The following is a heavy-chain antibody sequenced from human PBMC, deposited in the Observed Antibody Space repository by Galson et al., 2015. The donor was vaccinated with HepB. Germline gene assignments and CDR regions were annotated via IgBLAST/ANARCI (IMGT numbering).Heavy chain of an antibody. V-gene: IGHV4-61*01. CDR1: GGSVSSGSYY. Sequence: SETLSLTCTVSGGSVSSGSYYWSWIRQPPGKGLEWIGYIYYSGSTNYNPSLKSRVTISVDTSKNQFSLKLSSVTAADTAVYYCARQGYSYRIDYWGQGTLVTVSS. J-gene: IGHJ4*02. D-gene: IGHD5-18*01. CDR3: ARQGYSYRIDY. CDR2: IYYSGST.